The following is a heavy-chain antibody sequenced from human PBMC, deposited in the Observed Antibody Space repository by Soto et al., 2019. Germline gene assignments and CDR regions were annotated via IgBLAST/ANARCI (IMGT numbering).Heavy chain of an antibody. CDR2: IYHSGST. J-gene: IGHJ4*02. Sequence: SETLSLTCAFSGYSISSGYYWGWIRQPPGKGLEWIGSIYHSGSTYYNPSLKSRVTISVDTSKNQFSLKLSSVTAADTAVYYCARERPMTTVYNYWGQGTLVTVS. CDR3: ARERPMTTVYNY. CDR1: GYSISSGYY. V-gene: IGHV4-38-2*02. D-gene: IGHD4-4*01.